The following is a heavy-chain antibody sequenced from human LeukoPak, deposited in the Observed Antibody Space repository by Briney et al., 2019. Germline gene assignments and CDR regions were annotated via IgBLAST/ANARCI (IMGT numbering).Heavy chain of an antibody. CDR1: GGSISSYY. CDR2: VYYSGST. D-gene: IGHD6-13*01. Sequence: SETLSLTCTVSGGSISSYYWSWIRQPPGKGLEWIGYVYYSGSTNYNPSLKSRVTISVDTSKNQFSLKVSSVTAADTAVYYCAGTSAAAGTNWFDPWGQGTLVTVSS. CDR3: AGTSAAAGTNWFDP. V-gene: IGHV4-59*01. J-gene: IGHJ5*02.